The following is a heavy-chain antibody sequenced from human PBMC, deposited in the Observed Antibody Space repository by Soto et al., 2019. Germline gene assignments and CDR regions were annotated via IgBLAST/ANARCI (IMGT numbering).Heavy chain of an antibody. J-gene: IGHJ6*02. Sequence: GGSLRLSCAASGFTFSSYSMNWVRQAPGKGLEWVSYISSSSSNIYYADSVKGRFTISRDNAKNSLYLQMNSLRAEDTAVYYCARVISILEWFPNPFMDVWGQGTTVTVSS. CDR1: GFTFSSYS. D-gene: IGHD3-3*01. CDR3: ARVISILEWFPNPFMDV. CDR2: ISSSSSNI. V-gene: IGHV3-48*01.